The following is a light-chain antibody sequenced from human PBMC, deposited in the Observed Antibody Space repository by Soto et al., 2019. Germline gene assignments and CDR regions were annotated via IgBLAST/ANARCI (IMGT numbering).Light chain of an antibody. CDR1: QSVSSSY. V-gene: IGKV3-20*01. J-gene: IGKJ3*01. Sequence: EIVLTQSPGTLSLSPGERATLSCRASQSVSSSYLAWYQQKPGQAPRLLINGASSRATGIPDRFSGSGSGADFTLTISSLEPENFAFYYCQQYGSSPLTFGPGTKVDIK. CDR3: QQYGSSPLT. CDR2: GAS.